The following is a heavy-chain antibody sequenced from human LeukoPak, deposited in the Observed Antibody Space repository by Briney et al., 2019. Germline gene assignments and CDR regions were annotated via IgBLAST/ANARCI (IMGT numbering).Heavy chain of an antibody. CDR2: INHSGST. CDR1: GGSFSGYY. Sequence: PSETLSLTCAVYGGSFSGYYWSWIRQPPGKGLEWIGDINHSGSTNYNPSLKSRVTISVDTSKNQFSLKLSSVTAADTAVYYCARKGRGYDILTGYYGRSAFDIWGQGTMVTVSS. CDR3: ARKGRGYDILTGYYGRSAFDI. D-gene: IGHD3-9*01. J-gene: IGHJ3*02. V-gene: IGHV4-34*01.